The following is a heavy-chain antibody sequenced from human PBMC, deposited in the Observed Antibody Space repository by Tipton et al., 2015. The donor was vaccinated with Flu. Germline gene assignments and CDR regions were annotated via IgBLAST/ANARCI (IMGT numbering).Heavy chain of an antibody. V-gene: IGHV4-39*07. D-gene: IGHD3-10*01. CDR3: ARGSGSGTYVIFDY. CDR2: IYYSGST. CDR1: GGSISSSNYY. Sequence: TLSLTCTVSGGSISSSNYYWGWIRQPLGKGLEWIGSIYYSGSTYYNPSLKSRVTISVDTSKNQFSLKLTSVTAADTAVYYCARGSGSGTYVIFDYWGQGTLVTVSS. J-gene: IGHJ4*02.